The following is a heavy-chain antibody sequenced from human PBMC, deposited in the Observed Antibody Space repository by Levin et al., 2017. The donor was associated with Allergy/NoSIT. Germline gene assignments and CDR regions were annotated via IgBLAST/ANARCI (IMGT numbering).Heavy chain of an antibody. Sequence: GGSLRLSCKGSGYNFATYWIGWVRQMPGKGLEWMGMIYVGDSDTRYSPSFQGQVTISADKSISTAYLQWSSLKASDTAMYYCARGSGNFFFDYWGQGTLVTVSS. CDR3: ARGSGNFFFDY. CDR1: GYNFATYW. V-gene: IGHV5-51*01. D-gene: IGHD3-10*01. J-gene: IGHJ4*02. CDR2: IYVGDSDT.